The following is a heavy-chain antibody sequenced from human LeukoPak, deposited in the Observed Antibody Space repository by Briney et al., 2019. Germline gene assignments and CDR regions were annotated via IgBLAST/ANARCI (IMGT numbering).Heavy chain of an antibody. J-gene: IGHJ4*02. D-gene: IGHD4-17*01. V-gene: IGHV3-23*01. CDR1: EFTFSSYA. CDR2: ISGSGGST. Sequence: PGGSLRLSCAASEFTFSSYAMNWVRQAPGKGLEWVSAISGSGGSTYYADSVKGRFTISRDNSKNTLYLQMNSLRAEDTAVYYCAKNAGEDYYFDYWGQGTLVTVSS. CDR3: AKNAGEDYYFDY.